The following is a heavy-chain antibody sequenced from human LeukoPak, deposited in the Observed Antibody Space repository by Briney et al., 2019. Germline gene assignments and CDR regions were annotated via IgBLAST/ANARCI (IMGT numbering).Heavy chain of an antibody. CDR2: MNPNSGNT. J-gene: IGHJ6*03. V-gene: IGHV1-8*01. CDR3: AREAAASTYYYYMDV. Sequence: ASVKVSCKASGYTFTSYDTNWVRQATGQGLEWMGWMNPNSGNTGYAQKFQGRVTMTRNTSISTAYMELSSLRSDDTAVYYCAREAAASTYYYYMDVWGKGTTVTVSS. D-gene: IGHD6-13*01. CDR1: GYTFTSYD.